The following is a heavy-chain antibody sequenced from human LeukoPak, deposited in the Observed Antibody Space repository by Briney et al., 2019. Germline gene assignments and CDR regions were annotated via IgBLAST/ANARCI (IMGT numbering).Heavy chain of an antibody. CDR3: ARFYGGNSEIDY. CDR1: GFTFSSYA. Sequence: PGGSLRLSCAASGFTFSSYAMSWVRQAPGKGLEWVSGISGSGGSTYYADSVKGRFTISRDNSKNTLYVQMNSLRAEDTAVYYCARFYGGNSEIDYWGQGTLVTVSS. D-gene: IGHD4-23*01. CDR2: ISGSGGST. J-gene: IGHJ4*02. V-gene: IGHV3-23*01.